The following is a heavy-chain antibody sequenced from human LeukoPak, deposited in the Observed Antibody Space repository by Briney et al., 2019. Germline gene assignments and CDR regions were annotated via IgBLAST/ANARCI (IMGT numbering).Heavy chain of an antibody. CDR2: IGYTGTDT. D-gene: IGHD2-8*02. CDR1: AFTFSSFG. V-gene: IGHV3-30*02. Sequence: GGSLRLSCAASAFTFSSFGMHWVRQAPGEGLEWVAYIGYTGTDTYYADSVKGRFTISRDNSKNTVHLQVNSLRAADTALYSCARDLTERKYYIAYWGQGTLVTVSS. J-gene: IGHJ4*02. CDR3: ARDLTERKYYIAY.